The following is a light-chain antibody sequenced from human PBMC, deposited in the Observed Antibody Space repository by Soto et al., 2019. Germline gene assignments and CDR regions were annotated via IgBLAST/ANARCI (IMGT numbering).Light chain of an antibody. CDR1: QNIGIH. J-gene: IGKJ4*01. Sequence: DLQMTQSPSSLSASVGDRVTITCRTRQNIGIHLNWYQHKPGKAPKVLIYAASTLQSGVPSRFSGSGSGKDLTLTISSLQPEDFATYYCQETHTTPRTFGPGTKVEI. V-gene: IGKV1-39*01. CDR2: AAS. CDR3: QETHTTPRT.